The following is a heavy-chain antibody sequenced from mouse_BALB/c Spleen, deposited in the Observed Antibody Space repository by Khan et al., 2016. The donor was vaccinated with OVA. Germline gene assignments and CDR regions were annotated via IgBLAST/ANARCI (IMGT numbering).Heavy chain of an antibody. CDR2: ISYSGNT. D-gene: IGHD1-1*01. CDR3: ARIYGGDFDY. Sequence: VQLKESGPGLVKPSQSLSLTCTVTGYSITSDYAWNWIRQFPGNKLEWMGHISYSGNTKYNPSLKSRISINRATSKNQFFLQLNSVTTEDTATYYCARIYGGDFDYWGQGTTLTVSS. J-gene: IGHJ2*01. V-gene: IGHV3-2*02. CDR1: GYSITSDYA.